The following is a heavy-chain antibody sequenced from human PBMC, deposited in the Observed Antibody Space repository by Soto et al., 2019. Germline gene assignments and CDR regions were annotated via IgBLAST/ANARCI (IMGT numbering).Heavy chain of an antibody. CDR3: ARTLYDSSGYHHFQH. CDR1: GFTFSSYG. V-gene: IGHV3-33*01. CDR2: IWYDGSNK. J-gene: IGHJ1*01. D-gene: IGHD3-22*01. Sequence: GGSLRLSCAASGFTFSSYGMHWVRQAPGKGLEWVAVIWYDGSNKYYAGSVKGRFTISRDNSKNTLYLRMNSLRAEDTAVYYCARTLYDSSGYHHFQHWGQGTLVTVSS.